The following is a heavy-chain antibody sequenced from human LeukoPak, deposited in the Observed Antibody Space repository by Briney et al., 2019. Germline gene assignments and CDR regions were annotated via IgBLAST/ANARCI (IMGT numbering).Heavy chain of an antibody. CDR1: GFTFSSYG. CDR2: IRYDGGNK. V-gene: IGHV3-30*02. D-gene: IGHD4-17*01. Sequence: GGSLRLSCAASGFTFSSYGMHWVRQAPGKGLEWVAFIRYDGGNKYYADSVKGRFTISRDNSKNTLYLQMNSLRAEDTAVYYCAKGGYGDRYSYMDVWGKGTTVTVSS. CDR3: AKGGYGDRYSYMDV. J-gene: IGHJ6*03.